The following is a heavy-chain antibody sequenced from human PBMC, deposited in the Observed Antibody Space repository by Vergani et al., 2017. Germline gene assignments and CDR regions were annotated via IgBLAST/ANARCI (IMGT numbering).Heavy chain of an antibody. V-gene: IGHV4-34*01. CDR2: INHSGST. Sequence: QVQLQQWGAGLLKPSETLSLTCAVYGGSFSGYYWSWIRQPPGKGLAWIGEINHSGSTNYNPSLKSRVTISADTSKNQFSLKLSSVTAADTTVYYCARFVAVRGVKQYYDDGMDVWGQXP. J-gene: IGHJ6*02. D-gene: IGHD3-10*01. CDR1: GGSFSGYY. CDR3: ARFVAVRGVKQYYDDGMDV.